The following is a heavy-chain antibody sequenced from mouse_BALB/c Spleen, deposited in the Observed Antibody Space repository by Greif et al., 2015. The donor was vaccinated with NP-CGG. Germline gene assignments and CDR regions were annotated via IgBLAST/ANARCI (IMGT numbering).Heavy chain of an antibody. D-gene: IGHD2-1*01. Sequence: QVQLQQSGAELVRPGASVKLSCKASGYSFTSYCMNWVKQRPGQGLEWISMIHPSDSETRLNQKFKDKATLTVDKSSSTAYMPLSSPTSEDSAVYYCARCYGNYDYAMDYWGQGTSVTVSS. CDR2: IHPSDSET. CDR3: ARCYGNYDYAMDY. CDR1: GYSFTSYC. J-gene: IGHJ4*01. V-gene: IGHV1-61*01.